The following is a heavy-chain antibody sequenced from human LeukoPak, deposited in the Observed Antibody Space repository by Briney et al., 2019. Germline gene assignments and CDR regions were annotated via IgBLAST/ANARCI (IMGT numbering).Heavy chain of an antibody. J-gene: IGHJ4*02. Sequence: SETLSLTCAVSGGSISSGGYSWSWIRQPPGKGLEWIGYIYHSGSTYYNPSLKSRVTISVDRSKNQFSLKLSSVTAADTAVYYCATALGFTTPIDYWGQGTLVTVSS. D-gene: IGHD3-16*01. CDR2: IYHSGST. CDR1: GGSISSGGYS. V-gene: IGHV4-30-2*01. CDR3: ATALGFTTPIDY.